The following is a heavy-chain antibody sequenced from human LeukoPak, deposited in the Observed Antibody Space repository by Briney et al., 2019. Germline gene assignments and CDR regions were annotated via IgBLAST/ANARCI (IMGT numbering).Heavy chain of an antibody. Sequence: SETLSLTCTVSGYSISSGYYWGWIRQPPGKGLEWIGSIYHSGSTYYNPSLKSRVTISVDTSKNQFSLKLSSVAAADTAVYYCARRNYEMFFDYWGQGTLVTVSS. CDR3: ARRNYEMFFDY. CDR1: GYSISSGYY. V-gene: IGHV4-38-2*02. J-gene: IGHJ4*02. D-gene: IGHD3-3*01. CDR2: IYHSGST.